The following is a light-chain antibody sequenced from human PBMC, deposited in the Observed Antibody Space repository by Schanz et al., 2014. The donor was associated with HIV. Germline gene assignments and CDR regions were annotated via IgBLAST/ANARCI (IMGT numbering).Light chain of an antibody. CDR1: QSITSN. Sequence: ETVLTQSPVTLSLSPGERATLSCRASQSITSNLAWYQHTPGQAPRLLIYGASTRATDFPARFSGSGSGTEFTLTISSLQSEDFAVYYCQQYNDWPLTFGGGTKVEIK. V-gene: IGKV3-15*01. J-gene: IGKJ4*01. CDR3: QQYNDWPLT. CDR2: GAS.